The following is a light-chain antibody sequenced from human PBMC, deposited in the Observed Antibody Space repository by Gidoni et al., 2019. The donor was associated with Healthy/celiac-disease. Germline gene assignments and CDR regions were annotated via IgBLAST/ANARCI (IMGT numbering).Light chain of an antibody. CDR1: QSVLYSSKNKNY. Sequence: DLVMTQSPDSLAVSLGERATINCKSSQSVLYSSKNKNYLAWYQQKPGQPPKLLIYWASTRESGVPDRFSGSGSGTDFTLTISSLQAEDVAVYYCQQYYSTPHTFGPGTKVDIK. CDR3: QQYYSTPHT. CDR2: WAS. V-gene: IGKV4-1*01. J-gene: IGKJ3*01.